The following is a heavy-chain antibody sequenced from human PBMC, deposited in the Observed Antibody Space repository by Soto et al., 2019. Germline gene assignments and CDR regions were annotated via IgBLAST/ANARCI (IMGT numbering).Heavy chain of an antibody. Sequence: SETLSLTCTVSGGSISSGGYYWSWIRQHPGKGLEWIGYIYYSGSTNYNPSLKSRVTISVDTSKNQFSLKLSSVTAADTAVYYCARLGGYYQAFDSWGQGTLVTVSS. D-gene: IGHD3-22*01. CDR2: IYYSGST. V-gene: IGHV4-61*08. CDR1: GGSISSGGYY. CDR3: ARLGGYYQAFDS. J-gene: IGHJ4*02.